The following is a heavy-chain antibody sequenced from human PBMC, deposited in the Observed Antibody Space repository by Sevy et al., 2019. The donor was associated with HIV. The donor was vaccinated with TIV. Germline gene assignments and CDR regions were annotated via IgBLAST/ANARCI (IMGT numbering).Heavy chain of an antibody. Sequence: GGSLRLSCTTSGFTSGDYAMNWVRQAPGKGLEWVAFFKSKAYGGKLDHAGSVNDRFFIARDDSKRIVYLKMNDLKAADTCVYYCARGKGAQSIFDYWGQGALVTVSS. V-gene: IGHV3-49*04. CDR3: ARGKGAQSIFDY. CDR2: FKSKAYGGKL. CDR1: GFTSGDYA. J-gene: IGHJ4*02. D-gene: IGHD3-16*01.